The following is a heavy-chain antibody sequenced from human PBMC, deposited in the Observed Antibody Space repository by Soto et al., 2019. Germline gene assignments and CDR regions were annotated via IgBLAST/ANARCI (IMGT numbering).Heavy chain of an antibody. J-gene: IGHJ5*02. V-gene: IGHV3-21*01. D-gene: IGHD4-17*01. CDR1: GFTFSSYS. CDR3: ARESTVGWFDP. CDR2: ISSSSSYI. Sequence: EVQLVESGGGLVKPGGSLRLSCAASGFTFSSYSMNWVRQAPGKGLEWVSSISSSSSYIYYADSVKGRFTISRDNAKNSLYLQMNGLRAEDTAVYYCARESTVGWFDPWGQGTLVTVSS.